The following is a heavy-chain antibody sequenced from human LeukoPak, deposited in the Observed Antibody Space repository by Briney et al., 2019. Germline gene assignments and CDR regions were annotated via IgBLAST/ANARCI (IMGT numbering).Heavy chain of an antibody. CDR3: ASGAEGWNY. V-gene: IGHV3-11*04. J-gene: IGHJ4*02. CDR1: GFTFSDYY. CDR2: ISGSGSTV. D-gene: IGHD2-15*01. Sequence: GGSLRLSCAASGFTFSDYYMSWIRQAPGKGLEWVSYISGSGSTVYYAASVRGRFTISRDNAKNSLFLQMNSLRAEDTAVYYCASGAEGWNYWGQGTLVTVSS.